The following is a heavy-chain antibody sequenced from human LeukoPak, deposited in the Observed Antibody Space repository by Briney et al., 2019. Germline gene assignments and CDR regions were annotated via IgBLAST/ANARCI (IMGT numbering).Heavy chain of an antibody. CDR1: GYSFTSYW. V-gene: IGHV5-51*01. J-gene: IGHJ4*02. Sequence: GESLKISCKGSGYSFTSYWIGWVRQLPGKGLEWMGIIYPGDSDTRYGPSFQGQVTISADKSISTAYLQWSSLKASDTAMYYCARTASYSRLYYFDYWGQGTLVTVSS. CDR2: IYPGDSDT. CDR3: ARTASYSRLYYFDY. D-gene: IGHD6-13*01.